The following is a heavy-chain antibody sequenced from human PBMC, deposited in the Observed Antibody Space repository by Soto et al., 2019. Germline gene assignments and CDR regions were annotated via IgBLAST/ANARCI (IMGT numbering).Heavy chain of an antibody. V-gene: IGHV3-23*01. CDR1: GFSFSSFA. CDR3: AKNKGQQLLYYFAY. J-gene: IGHJ4*02. CDR2: IGGSSGST. Sequence: EIQLSESGGGLVQPGGSLRLSCAAAGFSFSSFAMSWVRQAPGKGLEWVSMIGGSSGSTYYADSVKGRFTISRDNSKNTLSLLMSSLRAEDTAVYYCAKNKGQQLLYYFAYWGQGTLVTVSS. D-gene: IGHD6-13*01.